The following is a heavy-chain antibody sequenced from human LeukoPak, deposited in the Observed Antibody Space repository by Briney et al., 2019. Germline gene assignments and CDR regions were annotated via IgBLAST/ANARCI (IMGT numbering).Heavy chain of an antibody. D-gene: IGHD1-26*01. J-gene: IGHJ5*02. V-gene: IGHV3-48*01. CDR1: GFTFSTYW. CDR2: ISSSSSTI. CDR3: AGDRKSGNFLGEFDH. Sequence: GGSLRLSCAASGFTFSTYWMHWVRHAPGKGLEWVSYISSSSSTIYYADSVKGRFTISRDNAMNSLYLQMTSLRAEDTAIYYCAGDRKSGNFLGEFDHWGQGTLVTVSS.